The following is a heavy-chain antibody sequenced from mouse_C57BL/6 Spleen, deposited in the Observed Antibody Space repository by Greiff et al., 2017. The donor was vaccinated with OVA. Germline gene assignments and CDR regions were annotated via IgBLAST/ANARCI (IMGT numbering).Heavy chain of an antibody. V-gene: IGHV14-2*01. CDR2: IDPEDGET. J-gene: IGHJ2*01. CDR1: GFNIKDYY. CDR3: ARSALDSSGYGY. Sequence: VHVKQSGAELVKPGASVKLSCTASGFNIKDYYMHWVKQRTEQGLEWIGRIDPEDGETKYAPKFQGKATITADTSSNTAYLQLSSLTSEDTAVYYCARSALDSSGYGYWGQGTTLTVSS. D-gene: IGHD3-2*02.